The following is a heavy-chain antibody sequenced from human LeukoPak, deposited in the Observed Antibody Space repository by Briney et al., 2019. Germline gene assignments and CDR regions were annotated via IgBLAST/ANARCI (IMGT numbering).Heavy chain of an antibody. Sequence: ETLSLTCTVSGGSISSISYYWGWIRQPPGKGLEWIVSMYYSGSTYNNPSLKSRVTISVDTSKNQFSLKLSSVTAADTAVYYCARATRAARHFDYWGQGTLVTVSS. V-gene: IGHV4-39*07. CDR2: MYYSGST. CDR3: ARATRAARHFDY. J-gene: IGHJ4*02. D-gene: IGHD6-6*01. CDR1: GGSISSISYY.